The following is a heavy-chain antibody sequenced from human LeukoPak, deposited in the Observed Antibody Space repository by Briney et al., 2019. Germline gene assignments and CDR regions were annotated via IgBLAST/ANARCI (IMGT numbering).Heavy chain of an antibody. J-gene: IGHJ4*02. Sequence: GGSLRLSCAASGLTFSVPWMSWVRQAPGKGLEWVGRIKSKTDGGTTDYAAPVKGRFTISREDSKNTLYLQMNSLKTEDTAVYYCTTLGLTGYYAFDYWGQGSLVTVSS. D-gene: IGHD3-9*01. V-gene: IGHV3-15*01. CDR3: TTLGLTGYYAFDY. CDR1: GLTFSVPW. CDR2: IKSKTDGGTT.